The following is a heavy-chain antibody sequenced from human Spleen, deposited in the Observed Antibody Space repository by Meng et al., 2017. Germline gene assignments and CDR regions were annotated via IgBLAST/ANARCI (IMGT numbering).Heavy chain of an antibody. CDR3: ARGPTTMAHDFDY. V-gene: IGHV4-34*01. J-gene: IGHJ4*02. CDR2: INHSGST. D-gene: IGHD4-11*01. Sequence: LHHGGAGLLKPSQTLSLTCVVAGGSFSDYYWSLIRQPPGKGLEWIGEINHSGSTNYNPSLESRATISVDTSQNNLSLKLSSVTAADSAVYYCARGPTTMAHDFDYWGQGTLVTVSS. CDR1: GGSFSDYY.